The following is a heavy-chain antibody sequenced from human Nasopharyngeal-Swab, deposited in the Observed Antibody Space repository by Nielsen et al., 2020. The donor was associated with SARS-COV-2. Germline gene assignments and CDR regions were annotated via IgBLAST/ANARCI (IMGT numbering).Heavy chain of an antibody. V-gene: IGHV4-34*01. CDR1: GGSFTGYY. D-gene: IGHD4-17*01. CDR3: ATTTVTSSRGPFGH. Sequence: SETLSLTCAVYGGSFTGYYWSWIRQSPGRGLEWIGEINPRGSTHYHPSLEHRVTISLDKSKNQFSLKMTSVTATDTAVYYCATTTVTSSRGPFGHWGQGTLITVSS. J-gene: IGHJ4*02. CDR2: INPRGST.